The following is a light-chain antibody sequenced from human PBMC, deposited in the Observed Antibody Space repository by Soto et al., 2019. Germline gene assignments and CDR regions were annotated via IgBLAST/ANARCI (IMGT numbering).Light chain of an antibody. CDR2: DAF. Sequence: DLQMTQSPSTLSASVGDRVTITCRASQSISSWLAWYQQKPGKAPNLLIYDAFSLESGVPLRFSGSGSGTESTLTISSLQPDDSATYYCQQYNTYWTFGQGTKVDI. V-gene: IGKV1-5*01. CDR1: QSISSW. CDR3: QQYNTYWT. J-gene: IGKJ1*01.